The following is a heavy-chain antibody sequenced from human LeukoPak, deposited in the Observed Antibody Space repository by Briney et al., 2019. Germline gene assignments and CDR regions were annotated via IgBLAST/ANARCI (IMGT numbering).Heavy chain of an antibody. CDR3: ARLAVAGTRNFDY. J-gene: IGHJ4*02. D-gene: IGHD6-19*01. CDR1: GFTFSSYS. CDR2: ISSSSSYI. V-gene: IGHV3-21*01. Sequence: GGSLRLSCAASGFTFSSYSMNWVRQAPGKGLEWVSSISSSSSYIYYADSVKGRFTISRDNAKNSLYLQMNSLRAEDTAVYYCARLAVAGTRNFDYWGQGTLVTASS.